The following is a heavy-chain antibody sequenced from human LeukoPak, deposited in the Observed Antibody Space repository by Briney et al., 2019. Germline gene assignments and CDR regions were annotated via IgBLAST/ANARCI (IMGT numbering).Heavy chain of an antibody. D-gene: IGHD3-16*01. J-gene: IGHJ3*02. CDR1: GGSIGSYY. V-gene: IGHV4-59*01. CDR3: ASLMRDAFDI. Sequence: PSETLSLTCTVSGGSIGSYYWSWIRQPPGKGLEWIGYIYYSGSTNYNPSLKSRVTISVDTSKNQFSLKLSSVTAADTAVYYCASLMRDAFDIWGQGTMVTVSS. CDR2: IYYSGST.